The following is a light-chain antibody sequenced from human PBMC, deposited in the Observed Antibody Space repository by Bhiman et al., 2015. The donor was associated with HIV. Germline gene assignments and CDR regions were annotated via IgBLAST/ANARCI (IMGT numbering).Light chain of an antibody. Sequence: QSALTQPASVSGSPGQSITISCTGTSSDVNNYNCVSWYQLYSGKAPKLIIYDVNKRPSGVSNRFSGSKSGSTASLTISGLQAEDEADYYCCSYAGTSTSIMFGGGTKLTVL. V-gene: IGLV2-23*02. J-gene: IGLJ3*02. CDR1: SSDVNNYNC. CDR3: CSYAGTSTSIM. CDR2: DVN.